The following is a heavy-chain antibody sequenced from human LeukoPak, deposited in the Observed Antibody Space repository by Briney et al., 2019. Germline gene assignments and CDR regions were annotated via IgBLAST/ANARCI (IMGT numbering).Heavy chain of an antibody. J-gene: IGHJ4*02. Sequence: GGSLRLSCAASGFILSDYNMNWARQAPGKGMEWVSFISISGTYITYADSVKGRFTISRDNAKNSLYLQMNSLRAEDTAVYYCARDLSATARAYDYWGQGTLVTVSS. V-gene: IGHV3-21*01. D-gene: IGHD2-15*01. CDR2: ISISGTYI. CDR1: GFILSDYN. CDR3: ARDLSATARAYDY.